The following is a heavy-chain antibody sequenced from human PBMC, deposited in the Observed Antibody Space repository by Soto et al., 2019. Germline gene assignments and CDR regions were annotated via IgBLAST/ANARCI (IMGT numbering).Heavy chain of an antibody. Sequence: GESLKISCKGSGYNFAGYWIAWVRQMPGKGLELMGIIYPSDSDTRYRPSFQGQVTISADKSISSAYLQWSSLRASDTAMYYCAGLSMVRGVIGYYGVAGWGQGTKVTVSS. CDR2: IYPSDSDT. CDR1: GYNFAGYW. V-gene: IGHV5-51*01. J-gene: IGHJ6*02. D-gene: IGHD3-10*01. CDR3: AGLSMVRGVIGYYGVAG.